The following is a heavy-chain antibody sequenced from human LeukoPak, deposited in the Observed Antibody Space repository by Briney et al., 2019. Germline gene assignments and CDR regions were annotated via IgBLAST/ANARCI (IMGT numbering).Heavy chain of an antibody. D-gene: IGHD3-10*01. Sequence: SETLSLTCTVSGGSISSYYWSWIRQPPGKGLEWIGYIYYSGSTNYNPSLKSRVTISVDTSKNQFSLKLSSVTAADTAVYYCARRRVLLWFGEPYEYMDVWGKGPTVTISS. CDR1: GGSISSYY. V-gene: IGHV4-59*01. J-gene: IGHJ6*03. CDR2: IYYSGST. CDR3: ARRRVLLWFGEPYEYMDV.